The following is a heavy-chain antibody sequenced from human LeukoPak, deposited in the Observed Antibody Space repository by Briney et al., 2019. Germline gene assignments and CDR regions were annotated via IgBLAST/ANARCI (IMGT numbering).Heavy chain of an antibody. D-gene: IGHD3-10*01. CDR3: ATAVVRGLSS. V-gene: IGHV1-69-2*01. Sequence: ASVKVSCKASGYTFTGYYMHWVQQAPGKGLEWMGRVDPEDGETIYAEKFQGRVTITADTSTDTAYMELSSLRSEDTAVYYCATAVVRGLSSWGQGTLVTVSS. J-gene: IGHJ4*02. CDR1: GYTFTGYY. CDR2: VDPEDGET.